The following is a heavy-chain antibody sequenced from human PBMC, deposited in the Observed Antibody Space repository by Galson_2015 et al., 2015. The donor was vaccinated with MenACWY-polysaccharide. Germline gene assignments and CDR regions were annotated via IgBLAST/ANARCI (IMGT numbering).Heavy chain of an antibody. CDR3: AKAVRGSGWGGGGY. Sequence: SLRLSCAASGFTFSSYAMSWVRQAPGKELEWVSAISGSGGSTYYADSVKGRFTISRDNSKNTLYLQMNSLRAEDTAVYYCAKAVRGSGWGGGGYWGQGTLVTVSS. CDR1: GFTFSSYA. J-gene: IGHJ4*02. CDR2: ISGSGGST. D-gene: IGHD6-19*01. V-gene: IGHV3-23*01.